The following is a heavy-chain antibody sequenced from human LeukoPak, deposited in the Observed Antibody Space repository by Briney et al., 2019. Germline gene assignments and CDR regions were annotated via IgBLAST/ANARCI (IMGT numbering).Heavy chain of an antibody. Sequence: SETLSLTCTVSGGSISSYSWSWIRQPPGKGLEWIGYIYYSGSTNYNPSLKSRVTISVDTSKNQFSLKLSSVTAADTAVYYCARGQQYYDFWSGYSGWFDPWGQGTLVTVSS. CDR3: ARGQQYYDFWSGYSGWFDP. CDR1: GGSISSYS. V-gene: IGHV4-59*01. CDR2: IYYSGST. D-gene: IGHD3-3*01. J-gene: IGHJ5*02.